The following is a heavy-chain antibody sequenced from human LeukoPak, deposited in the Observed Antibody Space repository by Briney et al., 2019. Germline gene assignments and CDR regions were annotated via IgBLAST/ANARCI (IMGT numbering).Heavy chain of an antibody. CDR3: ASNIVVVPAAPRAGFDY. J-gene: IGHJ4*02. CDR2: ISYDGSNK. CDR1: GFTFSSYA. D-gene: IGHD2-2*01. V-gene: IGHV3-30-3*01. Sequence: GGSLRLSCAASGFTFSSYAMHWVRQAPGKGLEWVAVISYDGSNKYYADSVKGRFTISRDNSKNTLYLQMNSLRAEDTAVYYCASNIVVVPAAPRAGFDYWGQGTLVTVSS.